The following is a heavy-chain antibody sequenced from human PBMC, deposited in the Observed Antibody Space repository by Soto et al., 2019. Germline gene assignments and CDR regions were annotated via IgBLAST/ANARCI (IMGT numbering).Heavy chain of an antibody. CDR2: MTSDSSTI. J-gene: IGHJ6*02. Sequence: EVQLVEAGGGLVQPGGSLRLSCAASGFTFSSYSINWVRQAPGKGLEWFSYMTSDSSTISYADSVKGRFTVSRDNAKNSLYLQMNSLRDEDTAVYYCARVGRGVYGMDVWGQGTSVTVSS. CDR3: ARVGRGVYGMDV. CDR1: GFTFSSYS. D-gene: IGHD2-8*01. V-gene: IGHV3-48*02.